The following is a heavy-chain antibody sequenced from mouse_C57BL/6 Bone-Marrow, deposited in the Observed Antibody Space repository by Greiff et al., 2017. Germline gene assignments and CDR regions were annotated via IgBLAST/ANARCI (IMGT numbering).Heavy chain of an antibody. D-gene: IGHD1-1*01. CDR3: ALYYGSSYCNAMDD. CDR1: GYTFPDDN. V-gene: IGHV1-22*01. J-gene: IGHJ4*01. Sequence: EVQLQQSGPELVKPGASVKMSCKASGYTFPDDNMHWVKQSHGKSLEWIGYINPNNGGTSYNPMVKGKATFTVNKSSSTAYMKLRSLTSEDSAFYYCALYYGSSYCNAMDDWGQGTSVTVSS. CDR2: INPNNGGT.